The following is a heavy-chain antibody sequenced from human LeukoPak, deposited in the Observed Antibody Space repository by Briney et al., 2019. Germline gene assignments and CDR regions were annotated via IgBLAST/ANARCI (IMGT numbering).Heavy chain of an antibody. CDR3: ARGYCSSTSCSNFDY. Sequence: ASVKVSCKASGYTFTGYYMHWVRQAPGQGLEWMGWINPNSGGTNYAQKFQGWVTITRDTSASTAYMELSSLRSEDTAVYYCARGYCSSTSCSNFDYWGQGTLVTVSS. CDR1: GYTFTGYY. J-gene: IGHJ4*02. CDR2: INPNSGGT. D-gene: IGHD2-2*01. V-gene: IGHV1-2*04.